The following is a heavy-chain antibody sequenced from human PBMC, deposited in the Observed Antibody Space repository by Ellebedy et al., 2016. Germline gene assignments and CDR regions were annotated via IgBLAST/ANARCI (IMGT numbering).Heavy chain of an antibody. V-gene: IGHV3-23*01. Sequence: GESLKISXAASGFTFSSSAMSWDRQAPGKGLEWVSAISGGGDSTHYADSVKGRFTISRDNSKNTLFLQMNSLRAEDTAVYYCAKEIGYGSGSYSLFDYWGQGTLVSVSS. J-gene: IGHJ4*02. CDR2: ISGGGDST. CDR3: AKEIGYGSGSYSLFDY. CDR1: GFTFSSSA. D-gene: IGHD3-10*01.